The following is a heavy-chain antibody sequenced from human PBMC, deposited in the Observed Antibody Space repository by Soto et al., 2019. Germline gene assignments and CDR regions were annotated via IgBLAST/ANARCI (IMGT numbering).Heavy chain of an antibody. Sequence: SETLSLTCTVSGVSVSITSHYWGCFRQPPGKGLEWIGNVYFRGSTYYNSSLNSRLTIFVDTSKNQISLNLTSVTAADTAIYYCASLSREFCVFGVCTLRSAWFDSWGRGTLVTVSS. D-gene: IGHD2-21*01. CDR2: VYFRGST. J-gene: IGHJ5*01. V-gene: IGHV4-39*01. CDR3: ASLSREFCVFGVCTLRSAWFDS. CDR1: GVSVSITSHY.